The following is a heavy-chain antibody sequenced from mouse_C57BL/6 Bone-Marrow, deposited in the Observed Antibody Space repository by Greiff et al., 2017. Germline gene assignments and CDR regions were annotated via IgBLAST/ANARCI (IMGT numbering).Heavy chain of an antibody. V-gene: IGHV2-5*01. CDR2: IWRGGST. D-gene: IGHD2-4*01. J-gene: IGHJ3*01. CDR3: AKKGDYDWFAY. CDR1: GFSLTSYG. Sequence: VKLVESGPGLVQPSQSLSITCTVSGFSLTSYGVHWVRQSPGKGLEWLGVIWRGGSTDYNAAFMSRLSITKDNSKSQVFFKMNSLQADDTAIYSWAKKGDYDWFAYWGQGTLVTVSA.